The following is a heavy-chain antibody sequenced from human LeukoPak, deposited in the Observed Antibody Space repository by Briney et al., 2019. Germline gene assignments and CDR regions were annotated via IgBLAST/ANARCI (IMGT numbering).Heavy chain of an antibody. J-gene: IGHJ4*02. Sequence: GGSLRLSCAPSGFTFSTYAMSGVRRAPGKGREGFSAISGSGGSTYYADSVKGRFTISRDNSKNTLYLQMNSLRAEDTAVYYCAKDFGIVATTDYWGQGTLVTVSS. V-gene: IGHV3-23*01. CDR2: ISGSGGST. D-gene: IGHD5-12*01. CDR1: GFTFSTYA. CDR3: AKDFGIVATTDY.